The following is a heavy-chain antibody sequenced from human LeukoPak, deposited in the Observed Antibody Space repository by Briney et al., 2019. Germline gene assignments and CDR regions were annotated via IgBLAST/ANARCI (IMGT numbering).Heavy chain of an antibody. CDR2: IWYDGSNK. D-gene: IGHD6-13*01. J-gene: IGHJ4*02. V-gene: IGHV3-33*01. Sequence: GGSLRLSCAASGFTFSSYGMHWVRQAPGKGLEWVAVIWYDGSNKYYADSVKGRFTISRDNSKNTLYLQMNSLRAEDTAVYYCARVRASSSWYPYYFDYWGQGTLVTVSS. CDR1: GFTFSSYG. CDR3: ARVRASSSWYPYYFDY.